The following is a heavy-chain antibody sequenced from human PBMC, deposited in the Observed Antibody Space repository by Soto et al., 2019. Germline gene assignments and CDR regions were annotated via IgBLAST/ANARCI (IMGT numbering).Heavy chain of an antibody. Sequence: EVQLLESGGGLVQPGGSLRLSCAASGLTFSSHPMGWVRQAPGKGLEWVSVISERGGATYYADSVRSRFIISRDNSKNTLYLQMNSLRAEDTAVYYCSKRIAGAQGEDYWGQGTLVTVSS. D-gene: IGHD6-13*01. CDR1: GLTFSSHP. CDR2: ISERGGAT. V-gene: IGHV3-23*01. CDR3: SKRIAGAQGEDY. J-gene: IGHJ4*02.